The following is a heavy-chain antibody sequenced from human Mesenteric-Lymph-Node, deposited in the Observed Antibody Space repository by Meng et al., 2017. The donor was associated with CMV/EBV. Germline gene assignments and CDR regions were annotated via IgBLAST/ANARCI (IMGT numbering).Heavy chain of an antibody. V-gene: IGHV3-53*01. CDR3: ASDRGWGDFDF. D-gene: IGHD6-19*01. CDR1: GFIVSSNY. CDR2: IYSGGSST. Sequence: GESLKISCGAPGFIVSSNYMSWVRQAPGKGLEWVSVIYSGGSSTYSADSVKGRFTISRDNSKNTLYLQMNSLRAEDTAVYYCASDRGWGDFDFWGQGTQVTVSS. J-gene: IGHJ4*02.